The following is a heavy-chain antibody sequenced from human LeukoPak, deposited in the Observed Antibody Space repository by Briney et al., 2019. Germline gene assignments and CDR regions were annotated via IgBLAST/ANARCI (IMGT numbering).Heavy chain of an antibody. V-gene: IGHV1-2*02. J-gene: IGHJ5*01. Sequence: SVKVPCKACVYTFTPYYMHWVRQAPAHALEWMGGIDPNSGGTNYAQKLQGRVTMTRETSISTACMGLSRPRSDDTAVYYSARDLVPIAVIGIKNWFDSWGQGTLLTASS. CDR2: IDPNSGGT. CDR3: ARDLVPIAVIGIKNWFDS. CDR1: VYTFTPYY. D-gene: IGHD6-19*01.